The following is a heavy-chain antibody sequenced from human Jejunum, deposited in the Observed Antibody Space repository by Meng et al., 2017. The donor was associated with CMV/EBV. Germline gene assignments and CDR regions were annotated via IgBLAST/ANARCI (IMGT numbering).Heavy chain of an antibody. Sequence: KASGYSFSSNGISWVRLAPGQGLEWLGWISANNGNTNYARKFRGRVTMTTDTSTSTAYMELWSLRSDDTAVYYCVRVVMAEQQLDYWGQGTLVTVSS. V-gene: IGHV1-18*01. CDR1: GYSFSSNG. CDR3: VRVVMAEQQLDY. D-gene: IGHD1/OR15-1a*01. J-gene: IGHJ4*02. CDR2: ISANNGNT.